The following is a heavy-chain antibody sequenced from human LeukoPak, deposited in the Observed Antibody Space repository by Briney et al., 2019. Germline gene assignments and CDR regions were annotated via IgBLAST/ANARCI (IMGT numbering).Heavy chain of an antibody. CDR1: GGSFSGYY. J-gene: IGHJ5*02. CDR2: INHSGST. D-gene: IGHD6-19*01. Sequence: SETLSLTCAVYGGSFSGYYWSWIRQPPGKGLEWIGEINHSGSTNYNPSLKSRVTISVDTSKNQFSLKLSSVTAADTAVYYCATQYVAVAGTAYNWFDPWGQGTLVTVSS. V-gene: IGHV4-34*01. CDR3: ATQYVAVAGTAYNWFDP.